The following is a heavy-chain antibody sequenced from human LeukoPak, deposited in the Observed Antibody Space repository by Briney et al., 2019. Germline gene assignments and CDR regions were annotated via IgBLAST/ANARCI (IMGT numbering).Heavy chain of an antibody. CDR2: ISWDGGST. V-gene: IGHV3-43D*03. CDR1: GFTFDDYA. Sequence: GGSLRLSCAASGFTFDDYAMHWVRQAPGKGLEWVSLISWDGGSTYYADSVKGRFTISRDNAKNSLYLQMNSLRAEDTAFYYCAINGGGDSGYGNFDYWGQGTLVTVSS. J-gene: IGHJ4*02. D-gene: IGHD5-12*01. CDR3: AINGGGDSGYGNFDY.